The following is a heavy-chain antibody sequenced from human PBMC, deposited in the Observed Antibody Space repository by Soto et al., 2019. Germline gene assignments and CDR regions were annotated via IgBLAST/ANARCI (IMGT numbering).Heavy chain of an antibody. CDR1: GYTFITYG. Sequence: ASVKVSCKASGYTFITYGISWVRQAPGQGLEWMGWMNPNSGNTGYAQKFQGRVTMTRNTSISTAYMELSSLRSEDTAVYYCARADRRDGYNFIWFDPWGQGTLVTVSS. CDR2: MNPNSGNT. CDR3: ARADRRDGYNFIWFDP. D-gene: IGHD5-12*01. J-gene: IGHJ5*02. V-gene: IGHV1-8*02.